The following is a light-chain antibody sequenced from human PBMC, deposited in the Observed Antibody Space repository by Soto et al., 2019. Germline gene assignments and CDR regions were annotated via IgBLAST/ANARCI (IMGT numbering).Light chain of an antibody. CDR1: QSVTTR. CDR2: GKS. Sequence: MVFTQSRGTRSVSPWERVSLCCRASQSVTTRLAWYQHTPGQAPRLLIQGKSSRATGVPARFSGSRSGTESTLTISRLQSEDFAVYYSKQYNYRPPSCGPGTKVDIK. J-gene: IGKJ3*01. CDR3: KQYNYRPPS. V-gene: IGKV3-15*01.